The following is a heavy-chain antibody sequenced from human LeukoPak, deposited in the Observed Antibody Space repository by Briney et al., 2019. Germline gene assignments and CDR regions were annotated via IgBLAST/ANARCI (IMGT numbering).Heavy chain of an antibody. J-gene: IGHJ4*02. Sequence: GGSLRLSCAASGFTFSGSALHWVRQASGKGLEWVSFIYSGGNTHYSDSVTGRFTISRDNSKNTLYLQMNSLRAEDTAIYYCARRAGEYSHPYDYWGQGTLVTVS. CDR1: GFTFSGSA. D-gene: IGHD2-15*01. CDR3: ARRAGEYSHPYDY. V-gene: IGHV3-53*01. CDR2: IYSGGNT.